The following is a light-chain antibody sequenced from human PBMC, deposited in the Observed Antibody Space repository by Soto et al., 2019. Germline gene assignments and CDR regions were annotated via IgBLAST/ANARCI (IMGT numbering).Light chain of an antibody. CDR1: QSFSSNY. Sequence: EIVLTQSPGTLSLSPGERATLSCRASQSFSSNYLAWYQQKPGQAPRLLIYGASTRATNIPERFSGSGSGTDFTLTISRLEPEDFAVYSCQQYGDSPSTFGQGTQLEIK. J-gene: IGKJ2*01. V-gene: IGKV3-20*01. CDR2: GAS. CDR3: QQYGDSPST.